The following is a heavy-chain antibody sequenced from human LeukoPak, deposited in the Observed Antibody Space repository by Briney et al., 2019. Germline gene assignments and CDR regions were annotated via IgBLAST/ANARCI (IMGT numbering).Heavy chain of an antibody. J-gene: IGHJ4*01. CDR2: ISSRSSYI. V-gene: IGHV3-21*01. CDR3: ARGSTGGYSGYDATRKNFDY. Sequence: GGSLRLPCAASGFTFSSYSMNWVRQAPGKGLEWVSSISSRSSYIYYTDSVKGRFTISRDNAKNSLYLQMNSLRAEDTALYYCARGSTGGYSGYDATRKNFDYWGQGTLVTVSS. D-gene: IGHD5-12*01. CDR1: GFTFSSYS.